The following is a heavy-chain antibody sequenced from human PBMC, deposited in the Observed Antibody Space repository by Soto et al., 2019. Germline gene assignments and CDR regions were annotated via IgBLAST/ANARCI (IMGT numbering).Heavy chain of an antibody. CDR3: AKDPAVAGTFDY. Sequence: GGSLRLSCAASGFTFSSYAMSWVRQAPGKGLEWVSATSGSGGSTYYADSVKGRFTISRDNSKNTLYLQMNSLRAEDTAVYYCAKDPAVAGTFDYWGQGTLVTVSS. CDR2: TSGSGGST. V-gene: IGHV3-23*01. J-gene: IGHJ4*02. CDR1: GFTFSSYA. D-gene: IGHD6-19*01.